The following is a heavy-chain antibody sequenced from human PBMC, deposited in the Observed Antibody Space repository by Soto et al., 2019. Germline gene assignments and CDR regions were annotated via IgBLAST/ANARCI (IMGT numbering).Heavy chain of an antibody. D-gene: IGHD5-18*01. V-gene: IGHV1-18*01. CDR3: ARDPGFGFGYSYAFAMDV. Sequence: ASVKVSCKASGYTFSNYGISWVRQGPGQVLEWMGWISGYNGNTHYEEKVQDRIKMTTDTSTSTTYLELRSLRSDDTAVYFCARDPGFGFGYSYAFAMDVWGQGTTVTVSS. CDR1: GYTFSNYG. CDR2: ISGYNGNT. J-gene: IGHJ6*02.